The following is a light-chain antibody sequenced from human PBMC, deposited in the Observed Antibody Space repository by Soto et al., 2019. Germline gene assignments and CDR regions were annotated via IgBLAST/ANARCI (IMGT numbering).Light chain of an antibody. CDR2: EVN. Sequence: HSALTQPPSASGSPGQSVTISCTGTSSDVGGYNYVSWYQQHPGKAPKLMIYEVNKRPSGVPDRFSGSKSGNTASLTVSGLQAEDEADYYCSSYAGSSNVFGTRTKVTVL. J-gene: IGLJ1*01. CDR1: SSDVGGYNY. CDR3: SSYAGSSNV. V-gene: IGLV2-8*01.